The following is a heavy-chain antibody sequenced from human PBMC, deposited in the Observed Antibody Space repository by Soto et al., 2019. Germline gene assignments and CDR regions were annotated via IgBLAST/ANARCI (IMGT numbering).Heavy chain of an antibody. D-gene: IGHD3-10*01. J-gene: IGHJ4*02. Sequence: QVQLQESGPGLVKPSQTLSLTCTVSGGSISSGGYYWSWIRQHPGKGLEWIGYIYYSGSTYYNPSLKSRVNISVDTSKNQFSLKLSSVTAADTAVYYCARGRYGSGSYSGNIDYWGQGTLVTVSS. V-gene: IGHV4-31*03. CDR3: ARGRYGSGSYSGNIDY. CDR2: IYYSGST. CDR1: GGSISSGGYY.